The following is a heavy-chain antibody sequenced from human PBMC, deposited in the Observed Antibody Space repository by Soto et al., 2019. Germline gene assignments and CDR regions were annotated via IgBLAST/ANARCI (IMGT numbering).Heavy chain of an antibody. J-gene: IGHJ4*02. D-gene: IGHD5-18*01. V-gene: IGHV4-30-4*01. CDR1: GGSISSGDYY. Sequence: SETLSLTCTVSGGSISSGDYYWSWIRQPPGKGLEWIGYIYYSGSTYYNPSLKSRVTISVDTSKNQFSLKLSSVTAADTAVYYCASNSYGYTFYDYWAQGTPVTVSS. CDR3: ASNSYGYTFYDY. CDR2: IYYSGST.